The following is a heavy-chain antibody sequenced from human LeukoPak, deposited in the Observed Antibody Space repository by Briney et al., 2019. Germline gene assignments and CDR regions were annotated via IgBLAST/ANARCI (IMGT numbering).Heavy chain of an antibody. CDR3: ARDREVTAILNYYYYYGMYV. CDR2: INHSGST. J-gene: IGHJ6*02. V-gene: IGHV4-34*01. D-gene: IGHD2-21*02. Sequence: SETLSLTCAVYGGSFSGYYWSWIRQPPGKGLEWIGEINHSGSTNYNPSLKSRVTISVDTSKNQFSLKLSSVTAADTAVYYCARDREVTAILNYYYYYGMYVWGQGTTVTVSS. CDR1: GGSFSGYY.